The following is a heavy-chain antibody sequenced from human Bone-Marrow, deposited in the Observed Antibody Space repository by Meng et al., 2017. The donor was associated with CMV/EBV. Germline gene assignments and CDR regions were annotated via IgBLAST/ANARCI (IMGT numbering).Heavy chain of an antibody. D-gene: IGHD6-13*01. V-gene: IGHV3-20*04. Sequence: GESLKISCAASGFTFDDFGMSWVRQAPGKGLEWVSGITWNGGSIDYADSVKGRFTISRDNAKNSLYLQMNSLRAEDTALYYCARRRYSSSQTYYFDYWGQGTLVTVSS. CDR1: GFTFDDFG. J-gene: IGHJ4*02. CDR2: ITWNGGSI. CDR3: ARRRYSSSQTYYFDY.